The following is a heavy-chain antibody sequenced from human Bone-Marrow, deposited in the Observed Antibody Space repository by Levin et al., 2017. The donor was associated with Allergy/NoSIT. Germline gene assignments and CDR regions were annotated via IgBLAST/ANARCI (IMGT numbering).Heavy chain of an antibody. V-gene: IGHV1-24*01. CDR1: GYTLTELS. Sequence: PGASVKVSCKVSGYTLTELSMYWVRQAPGKGLEWMGVFDRDEGETIYAQKFQGRITMTEDTSTDTAYMELSSLRSEDTAVYYCATDVSVVLAPVDAFDIWGQGTMVTVS. D-gene: IGHD4-23*01. J-gene: IGHJ3*02. CDR3: ATDVSVVLAPVDAFDI. CDR2: FDRDEGET.